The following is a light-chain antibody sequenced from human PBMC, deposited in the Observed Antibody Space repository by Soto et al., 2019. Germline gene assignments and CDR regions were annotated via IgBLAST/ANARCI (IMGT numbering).Light chain of an antibody. V-gene: IGLV2-14*03. CDR1: SSDVGAYNY. CDR3: SSYTSSDTYV. Sequence: QPVLTQPASVSGSPGQSITISCTGTSSDVGAYNYVSWYQQHPGKAPKLIIHGVSNRPSGVSNRFSGSKSGDTASLTISGLQTEDEADYSCSSYTSSDTYVFGTGTKVTVL. J-gene: IGLJ1*01. CDR2: GVS.